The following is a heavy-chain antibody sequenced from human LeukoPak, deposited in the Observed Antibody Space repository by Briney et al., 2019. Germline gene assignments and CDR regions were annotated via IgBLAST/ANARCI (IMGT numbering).Heavy chain of an antibody. J-gene: IGHJ4*02. CDR2: INPNSGGT. CDR3: AKGPLRVDTAMVSGLGDY. V-gene: IGHV1-2*02. D-gene: IGHD5-18*01. Sequence: GASVKVSCKASGYTFTGYYMHWVRQAPGQGLEWMGWINPNSGGTNYAQKFQGRVTMTRDTSISTAYMELSRLRSDDTAVNYCAKGPLRVDTAMVSGLGDYWGQGTLVTVSS. CDR1: GYTFTGYY.